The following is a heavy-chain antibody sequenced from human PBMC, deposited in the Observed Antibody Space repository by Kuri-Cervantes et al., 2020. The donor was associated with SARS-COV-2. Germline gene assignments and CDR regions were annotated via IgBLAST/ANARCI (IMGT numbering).Heavy chain of an antibody. CDR3: ARAYGDYVFREGLDS. D-gene: IGHD4-17*01. CDR2: ISSSSSYI. V-gene: IGHV3-21*06. CDR1: GFTFSSYA. Sequence: GESLKISCAASGFTFSSYAIHWVRQAPGKGLEWVSSISSSSSYIYYADSVKGRFIISRDNAKNSLYLQMNSLRVEDTALYYCARAYGDYVFREGLDSWGQGTLVTVSS. J-gene: IGHJ4*02.